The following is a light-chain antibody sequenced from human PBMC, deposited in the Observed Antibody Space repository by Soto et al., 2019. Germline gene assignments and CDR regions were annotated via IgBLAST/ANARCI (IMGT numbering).Light chain of an antibody. J-gene: IGKJ1*01. Sequence: IVVKQSQATLSLSEGERATLSCRASQSVSSNLAWYQQKPGQAPRLLIYGASTRATGIPARFSGSGSGTEFPLTISSLNSEDFAVYDCQLYKNWPTFCQGTKVDI. CDR1: QSVSSN. CDR3: QLYKNWPT. CDR2: GAS. V-gene: IGKV3-15*01.